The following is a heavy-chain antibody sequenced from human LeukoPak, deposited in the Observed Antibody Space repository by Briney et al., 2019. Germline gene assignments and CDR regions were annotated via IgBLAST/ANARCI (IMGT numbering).Heavy chain of an antibody. V-gene: IGHV1-24*01. Sequence: ASVKVSCKVSGYTLTELSMHWVRQAPGKGLEWMGGFDPEDGETIYAQKSQGRVTMTEDTSTDTAYMELSSLRSEDTAVYYCATWGGSYLGDPRSSDYWGQGTLVTVSS. CDR3: ATWGGSYLGDPRSSDY. CDR2: FDPEDGET. CDR1: GYTLTELS. J-gene: IGHJ4*02. D-gene: IGHD1-26*01.